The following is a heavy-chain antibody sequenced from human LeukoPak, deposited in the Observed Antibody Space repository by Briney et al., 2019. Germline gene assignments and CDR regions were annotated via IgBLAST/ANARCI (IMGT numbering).Heavy chain of an antibody. D-gene: IGHD4-11*01. Sequence: SETLSLTCSVSDDSITIYYWTWIRQPPGKGREWIGYIDHTGTTNYNPSLNSRVTISRDTSKNHFSLQLSSVTAADTAVYFCARGRVSSSTWHSTYYYYFYMDVWGKGTTVTVSS. CDR1: DDSITIYY. CDR2: IDHTGTT. V-gene: IGHV4-59*01. CDR3: ARGRVSSSTWHSTYYYYFYMDV. J-gene: IGHJ6*03.